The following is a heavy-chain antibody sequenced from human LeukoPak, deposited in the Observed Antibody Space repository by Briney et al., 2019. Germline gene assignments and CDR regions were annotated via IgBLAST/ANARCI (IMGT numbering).Heavy chain of an antibody. Sequence: GGSLRLSCTASGFSFSSYGMHWVRQAPGKGLEWVAVISNDGSITKYGDSVKGRFTISRDNSKNTLYVQMNSLRTDDAAVYYCAKSKSPYPMDYIFDFWGQGTLVTVSS. D-gene: IGHD4-11*01. CDR1: GFSFSSYG. CDR2: ISNDGSIT. CDR3: AKSKSPYPMDYIFDF. J-gene: IGHJ4*02. V-gene: IGHV3-30*18.